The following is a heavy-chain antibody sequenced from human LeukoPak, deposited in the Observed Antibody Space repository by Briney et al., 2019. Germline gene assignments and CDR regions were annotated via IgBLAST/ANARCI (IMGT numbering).Heavy chain of an antibody. Sequence: SETLSLTCAVYGGSFSGYYWSWIRQPPGKGLERIGEINHSGSTNYNPSLKSRVTISVDTSKNQFSLKLSSVTAADTAVYYCARVVVPAAISDSYGSRGWFDPWGQGTLVTVSS. CDR1: GGSFSGYY. CDR2: INHSGST. CDR3: ARVVVPAAISDSYGSRGWFDP. D-gene: IGHD2-2*02. J-gene: IGHJ5*02. V-gene: IGHV4-34*01.